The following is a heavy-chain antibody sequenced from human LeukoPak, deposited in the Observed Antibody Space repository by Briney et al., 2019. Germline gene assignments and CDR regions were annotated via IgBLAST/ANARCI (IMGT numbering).Heavy chain of an antibody. Sequence: SETLSLTCTVSGGSISSYYWSWIRQPAGKGLEWIGRIYTSGSTNYNPSLKSRVTMSVDTSKNQFSLKLSSVTAADTAVYCCARYGSWVRDYYGSGSYYWFDYWGQGTLVTVSS. J-gene: IGHJ4*02. D-gene: IGHD3-10*01. V-gene: IGHV4-4*07. CDR3: ARYGSWVRDYYGSGSYYWFDY. CDR2: IYTSGST. CDR1: GGSISSYY.